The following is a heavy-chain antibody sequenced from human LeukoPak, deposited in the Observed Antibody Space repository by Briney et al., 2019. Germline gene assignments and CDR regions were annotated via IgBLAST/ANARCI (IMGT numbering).Heavy chain of an antibody. CDR3: ARRSESYYDY. Sequence: PSETLSLTCTVSGGSISSYYWSWIRQPPGKGLEWIGYINYSGSTNYNPSLKGRVTISVDTSKNQFSLNLSSVTAADTAVYYCARRSESYYDYWGQGTLVTVSS. CDR2: INYSGST. V-gene: IGHV4-59*01. D-gene: IGHD3-3*01. J-gene: IGHJ4*02. CDR1: GGSISSYY.